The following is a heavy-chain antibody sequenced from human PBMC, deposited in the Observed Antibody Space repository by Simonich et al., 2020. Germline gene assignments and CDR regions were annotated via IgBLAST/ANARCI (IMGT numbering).Heavy chain of an antibody. V-gene: IGHV4-34*01. Sequence: QVQLQQWGAGLLKPSETLSLTCAVYGGSFSGYYWSWIRQPPGKGLEWIGEIKLSERPNYNPSSMSRGTISVDPSTNQFSLKLSSGTAADTAVYYCARCGLVNYDILTGYHNWFDPWGQGTLVTVSS. CDR3: ARCGLVNYDILTGYHNWFDP. J-gene: IGHJ5*02. CDR1: GGSFSGYY. CDR2: IKLSERP. D-gene: IGHD3-9*01.